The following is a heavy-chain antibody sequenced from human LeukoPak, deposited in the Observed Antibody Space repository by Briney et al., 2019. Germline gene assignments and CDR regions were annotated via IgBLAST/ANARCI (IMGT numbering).Heavy chain of an antibody. CDR1: GFTFSSYS. Sequence: GGSLRLSCAASGFTFSSYSMNWVRQAPGKGLEWVSSISSSSSYIYYADSVKGRFTISRDNAKNSLYLQMNSLRAEDTAVYYCARGLYDILTGYYLNYWGQGTLVTVSS. D-gene: IGHD3-9*01. CDR2: ISSSSSYI. J-gene: IGHJ4*02. V-gene: IGHV3-21*01. CDR3: ARGLYDILTGYYLNY.